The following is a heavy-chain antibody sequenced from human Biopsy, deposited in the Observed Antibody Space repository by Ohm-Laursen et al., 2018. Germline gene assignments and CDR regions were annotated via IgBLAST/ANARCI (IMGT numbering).Heavy chain of an antibody. CDR3: AKDLKWDVSADYFDF. V-gene: IGHV3-23*01. J-gene: IGHJ4*02. Sequence: SLRLSCAASGFPFSTNAMSWVRQTPGKGLERVSSINGGGDGTFYADSVKGRFSISRDNSKNTLYLQMKSLRAEDTALYYCAKDLKWDVSADYFDFWGQGTLVTVSS. CDR2: INGGGDGT. D-gene: IGHD1-26*01. CDR1: GFPFSTNA.